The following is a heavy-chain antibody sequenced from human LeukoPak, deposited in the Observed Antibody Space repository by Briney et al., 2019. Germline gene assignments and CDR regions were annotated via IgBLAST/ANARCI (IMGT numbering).Heavy chain of an antibody. J-gene: IGHJ4*02. CDR1: GFTFSSYA. CDR2: ISSNGGSK. D-gene: IGHD3-16*02. Sequence: GGSLRLSCAASGFTFSSYAMHWVRQAPGKGLEYVSAISSNGGSKYYANSVKGRFTISRDNSKNTLYPQMGSLRAEDMAVYYCARTLGPYVWGSYRQSYYFDYWGQGTLVTVSS. V-gene: IGHV3-64*01. CDR3: ARTLGPYVWGSYRQSYYFDY.